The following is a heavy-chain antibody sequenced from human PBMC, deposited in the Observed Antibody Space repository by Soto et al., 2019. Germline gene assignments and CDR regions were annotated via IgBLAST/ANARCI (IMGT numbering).Heavy chain of an antibody. D-gene: IGHD3-3*01. CDR1: GGSFSVYY. Sequence: PSETLSLTCAFYGGSFSVYYWSWIRQPPGKGLEWIGEINHSGSTNYNPSLKSRVTISVDTSKNQFSLKLSSLTAADTAVYYCARGLAPTTFGVVDTTNWFDPWGQGTLVTVSS. CDR3: ARGLAPTTFGVVDTTNWFDP. CDR2: INHSGST. V-gene: IGHV4-34*01. J-gene: IGHJ5*02.